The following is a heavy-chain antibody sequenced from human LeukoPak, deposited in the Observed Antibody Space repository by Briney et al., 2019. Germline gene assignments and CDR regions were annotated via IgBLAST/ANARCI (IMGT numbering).Heavy chain of an antibody. V-gene: IGHV4-39*07. D-gene: IGHD6-13*01. CDR2: ISDRGRT. CDR1: GGSIRSTTCY. CDR3: AEDHGSSSWFYY. J-gene: IGHJ4*02. Sequence: SETLSLTCTVSGGSIRSTTCYWGWIRQPPGKGLERIGDISDRGRTYNNPSLKSRVTISVDTSRNQFFLKLSSVTAADTAVYYCAEDHGSSSWFYYWGQGTLVTVSS.